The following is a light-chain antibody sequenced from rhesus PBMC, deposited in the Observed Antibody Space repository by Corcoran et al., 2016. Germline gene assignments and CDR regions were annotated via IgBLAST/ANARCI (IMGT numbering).Light chain of an antibody. CDR2: EVS. Sequence: EPASISCRSSQSLLHSGGKTYLDWYLQKPGRSPHLLIYEVSNRASEVPERFSGIGSGTDFTLKISRVEAEDVGVYYCMQGIQLPLTFGGGTKVEIK. J-gene: IGKJ4*01. V-gene: IGKV2-90*01. CDR3: MQGIQLPLT. CDR1: QSLLHSGGKTY.